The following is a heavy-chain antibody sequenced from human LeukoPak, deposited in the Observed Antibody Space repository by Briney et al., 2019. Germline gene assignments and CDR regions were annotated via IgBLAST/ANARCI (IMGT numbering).Heavy chain of an antibody. J-gene: IGHJ4*02. D-gene: IGHD4-17*01. CDR2: VTGNGGST. CDR1: GFTFSNYA. CDR3: AKRRGPTYGDFDY. Sequence: PGGSLRLSCAAPGFTFSNYAMSWVRQAPGKGLEWVSGVTGNGGSTFYADSVKGRFTISRDNSKNTLYLQMNSLRVEDTALYYCAKRRGPTYGDFDYWGQGTLVTASS. V-gene: IGHV3-23*01.